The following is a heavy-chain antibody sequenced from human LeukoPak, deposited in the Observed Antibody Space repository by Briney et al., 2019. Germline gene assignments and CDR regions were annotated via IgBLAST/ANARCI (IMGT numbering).Heavy chain of an antibody. V-gene: IGHV4-39*07. CDR2: IYSSGNT. D-gene: IGHD3-3*01. Sequence: SETLSLTCTVSGGSISSSGHYWGWIRQPPGKGLEWIGSIYSSGNTYYNPSLKSRVTISVDTSKNQFSLKLSSVTAADTAVYYCDRELSHYDFWSGYIDYWGQGTLVTVSS. CDR1: GGSISSSGHY. CDR3: DRELSHYDFWSGYIDY. J-gene: IGHJ4*02.